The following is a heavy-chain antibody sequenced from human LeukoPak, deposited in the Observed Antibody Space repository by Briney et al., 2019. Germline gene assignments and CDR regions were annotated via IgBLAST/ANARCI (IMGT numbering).Heavy chain of an antibody. J-gene: IGHJ4*02. CDR1: GYSISSGYY. CDR2: IYYSGST. V-gene: IGHV4-38-2*02. Sequence: SETLSLTCTVSGYSISSGYYWGWIRQPPGKGLEWIGSIYYSGSTYYNPSLKSRVTISIHTSKNQFSLKLNSVTAADTAVYYCARAYYDILTGLDFWGQGTLVTVSS. CDR3: ARAYYDILTGLDF. D-gene: IGHD3-9*01.